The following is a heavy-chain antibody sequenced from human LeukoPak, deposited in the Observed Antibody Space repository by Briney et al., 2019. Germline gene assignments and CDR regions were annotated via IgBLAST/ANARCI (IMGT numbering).Heavy chain of an antibody. Sequence: GGSLRLSCAASGFTFSSYAMSWVRQAPGKGLEWVSAISGSGGSTYYADSVKGQFTISRDNSKNTVYVQVNSLGTEDTAAYYCAKGSYYDSSGSFYFDYWGQGTLVTVSS. CDR3: AKGSYYDSSGSFYFDY. CDR2: ISGSGGST. D-gene: IGHD3-22*01. J-gene: IGHJ4*02. CDR1: GFTFSSYA. V-gene: IGHV3-23*01.